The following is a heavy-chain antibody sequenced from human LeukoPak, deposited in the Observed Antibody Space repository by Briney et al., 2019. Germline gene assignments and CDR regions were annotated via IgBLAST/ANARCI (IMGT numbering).Heavy chain of an antibody. J-gene: IGHJ4*02. CDR3: TTLHD. Sequence: GGSLRLSCAASGFTFSNAWMTWVRQAPGKGLEWVGRIKRRTDGGTTDYAAPVKGRFTISRDDSKDTVYLQMNSLKSEDTAVYYCTTLHDWGQGTLVTVSS. CDR2: IKRRTDGGTT. V-gene: IGHV3-15*01. CDR1: GFTFSNAW.